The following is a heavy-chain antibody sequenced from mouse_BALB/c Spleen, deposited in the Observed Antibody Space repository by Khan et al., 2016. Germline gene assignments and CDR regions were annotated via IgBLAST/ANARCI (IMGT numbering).Heavy chain of an antibody. J-gene: IGHJ1*01. CDR1: GFNIKDTY. V-gene: IGHV14-3*02. CDR2: IDPANGNT. D-gene: IGHD1-1*01. CDR3: ANYGISYLYFDV. Sequence: MQLEESGAELVKPGASVKLSCTASGFNIKDTYMHWVKQRPEQGLEWIGRIDPANGNTKYDPKFQGKATITADTSSNTAYLQLSSLPSEDTAVYYCANYGISYLYFDVGGAGTTVTVSS.